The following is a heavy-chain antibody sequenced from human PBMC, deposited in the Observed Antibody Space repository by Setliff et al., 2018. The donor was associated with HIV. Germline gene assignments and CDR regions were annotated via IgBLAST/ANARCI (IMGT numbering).Heavy chain of an antibody. J-gene: IGHJ2*01. V-gene: IGHV3-66*02. D-gene: IGHD3-3*01. Sequence: GGSLRLSCAASGFTFSAYSMNWVRQAPGKGLEWVSTIYSDGSTYHRDSVKGRFTLSRDNSKNTVYLQVGSLRPDDTAMYYCAKEGETIFGVVSKGYWYFDLWGRGTLVTVSS. CDR3: AKEGETIFGVVSKGYWYFDL. CDR1: GFTFSAYS. CDR2: IYSDGST.